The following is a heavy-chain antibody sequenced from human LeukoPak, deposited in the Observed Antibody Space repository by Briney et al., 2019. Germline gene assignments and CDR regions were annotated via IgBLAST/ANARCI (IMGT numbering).Heavy chain of an antibody. J-gene: IGHJ4*02. Sequence: GGSLRLSCVASGFNFINYWMSWVRQAPGKGLEWVANVKEDGTTKQYVDSVKGRFTISRDNAKNSLYLQMDSLRAEDTAVYYCVSQEVVPHWGQGTLVSVSS. V-gene: IGHV3-7*01. CDR1: GFNFINYW. CDR3: VSQEVVPH. D-gene: IGHD2-15*01. CDR2: VKEDGTTK.